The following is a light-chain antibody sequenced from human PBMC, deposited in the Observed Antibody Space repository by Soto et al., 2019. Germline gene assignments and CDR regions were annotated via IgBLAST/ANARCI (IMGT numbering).Light chain of an antibody. CDR2: WAS. J-gene: IGKJ3*01. Sequence: DIVMTQSPDSLAVSLGERATINCKSSQSVLYSSNNKNYLAWYQQKPVQPPKLLIYWASTRESGVPDRISGSGSGTDFNLTISSLQAEDVAVYYCQQYYSSPFTFGPGNKVDIK. V-gene: IGKV4-1*01. CDR3: QQYYSSPFT. CDR1: QSVLYSSNNKNY.